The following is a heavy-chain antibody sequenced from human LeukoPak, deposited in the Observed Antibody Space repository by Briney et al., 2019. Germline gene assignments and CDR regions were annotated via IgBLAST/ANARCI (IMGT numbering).Heavy chain of an antibody. CDR1: GYTFTSYG. CDR2: ISAYNGNT. Sequence: ASVKVSCKASGYTFTSYGISWVRQAPGQGLEWMGWISAYNGNTNYAQKLQGRVTMTTDTSTSTAYMELRSLRSDDTAVYYCARGRDTVSLTPSENSYSYYYMDVWGKGTTVTVSS. V-gene: IGHV1-18*01. CDR3: ARGRDTVSLTPSENSYSYYYMDV. J-gene: IGHJ6*03. D-gene: IGHD4-11*01.